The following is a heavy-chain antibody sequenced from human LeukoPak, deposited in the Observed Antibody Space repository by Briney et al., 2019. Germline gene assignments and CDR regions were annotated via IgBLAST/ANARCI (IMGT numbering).Heavy chain of an antibody. Sequence: ASVKVSCKASGYRFTSYGISWVRQAPGQGLEWMAWISAYNGNTNYAQKFQGRVIMTTDTSTSTAYMELRSLRSDDTAVYYCARDPDCSSTRCSESPVDYWGQGTLVTVSS. D-gene: IGHD2-2*01. CDR3: ARDPDCSSTRCSESPVDY. J-gene: IGHJ4*02. CDR1: GYRFTSYG. V-gene: IGHV1-18*01. CDR2: ISAYNGNT.